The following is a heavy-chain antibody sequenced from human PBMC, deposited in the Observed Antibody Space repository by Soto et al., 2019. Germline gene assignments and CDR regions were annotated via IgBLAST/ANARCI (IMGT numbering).Heavy chain of an antibody. CDR2: IYYSGST. CDR1: GGSISSSSYY. Sequence: SETLSLTCTVSGGSISSSSYYWGWIRQPPGKGLEWIGSIYYSGSTYYNPSLKSRVTISVDTSKNQFSLKLSSVTAADTAVYYCARRRGGSSYYYYYGMDVWGQGTTVTV. CDR3: ARRRGGSSYYYYYGMDV. V-gene: IGHV4-39*01. D-gene: IGHD1-26*01. J-gene: IGHJ6*02.